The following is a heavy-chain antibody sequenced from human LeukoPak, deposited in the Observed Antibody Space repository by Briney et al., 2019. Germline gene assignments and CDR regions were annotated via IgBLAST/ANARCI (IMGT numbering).Heavy chain of an antibody. J-gene: IGHJ4*02. CDR1: GFTFSSYG. V-gene: IGHV3-30*02. CDR3: AKDRIGYSSGWYAYSDY. CDR2: IRYDGSNK. Sequence: GGSLRLSCAASGFTFSSYGMHWVRQAPGKGLEWVAFIRYDGSNKYYADSVKGRFTISRDNSKNTLYLQMNSLRAEDTAVYYCAKDRIGYSSGWYAYSDYWGQGTLVTVSS. D-gene: IGHD6-19*01.